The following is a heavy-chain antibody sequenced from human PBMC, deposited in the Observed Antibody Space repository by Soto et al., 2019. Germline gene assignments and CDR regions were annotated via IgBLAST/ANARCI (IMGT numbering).Heavy chain of an antibody. V-gene: IGHV3-23*01. CDR2: ISGGGTT. D-gene: IGHD4-17*01. CDR1: GFTFSSYA. CDR3: AKAQVRSGDYTRFDP. J-gene: IGHJ5*02. Sequence: GGSLRLSCAASGFTFSSYAMSWVRQAPGKGLEWVSSISGGGTTYNADSVKGRFTISRDNSKNTLYLQMNSLRAEDTAVYYCAKAQVRSGDYTRFDPWGQGTMVTVYS.